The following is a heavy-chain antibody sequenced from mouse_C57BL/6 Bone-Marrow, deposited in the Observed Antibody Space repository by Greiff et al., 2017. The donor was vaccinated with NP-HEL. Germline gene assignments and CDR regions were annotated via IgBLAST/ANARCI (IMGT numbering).Heavy chain of an antibody. J-gene: IGHJ2*01. D-gene: IGHD2-3*01. Sequence: QVQLQQSGAELVKPGASVKLSCKASGYTFTSYWMQWVKQRPGQGLEWIGEIDPSDSYTNYNQKFKGKATLTVDTSSSTAYMQLSSLTSEDSAVYYCAYDGYYYFWGQGTTLTVSS. CDR3: AYDGYYYF. CDR2: IDPSDSYT. CDR1: GYTFTSYW. V-gene: IGHV1-50*01.